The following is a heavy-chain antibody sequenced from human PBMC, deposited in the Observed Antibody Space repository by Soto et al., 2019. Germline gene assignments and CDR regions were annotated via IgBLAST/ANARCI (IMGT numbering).Heavy chain of an antibody. J-gene: IGHJ4*02. CDR2: INHSGST. V-gene: IGHV4-34*01. CDR1: GGSFSGYY. Sequence: SETLSLTCAVYGGSFSGYYWSWIRQPPGKGLEWIGEINHSGSTNYNPSLKSRVTISVDTSKNQFSLKLSSVTAADTAVYYCARGFRRQLDRNFDYWGQGTLVTVSS. CDR3: ARGFRRQLDRNFDY. D-gene: IGHD6-13*01.